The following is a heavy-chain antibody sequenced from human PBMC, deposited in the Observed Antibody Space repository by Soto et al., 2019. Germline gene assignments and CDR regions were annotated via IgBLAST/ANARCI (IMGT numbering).Heavy chain of an antibody. D-gene: IGHD3-3*01. CDR2: ILYDGSNK. CDR3: AKDASDYDFSSGYYAFDS. CDR1: GFTFSSYG. J-gene: IGHJ4*02. V-gene: IGHV3-30*18. Sequence: GGALRLSCAASGFTFSSYGMHWVRQAPGKGLEWVAVILYDGSNKYYADSVKGRFTISRDNSKNTLYLQMNSLRAEDTAVYYCAKDASDYDFSSGYYAFDSWGQGTLVTVSS.